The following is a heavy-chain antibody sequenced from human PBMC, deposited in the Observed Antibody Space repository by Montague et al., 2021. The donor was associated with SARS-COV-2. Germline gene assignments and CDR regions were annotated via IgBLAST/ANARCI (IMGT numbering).Heavy chain of an antibody. J-gene: IGHJ6*02. CDR2: INHSGST. D-gene: IGHD2-2*01. CDR1: GGSFSGYY. CDR3: ANFRRTQLLFGTLYYGMDV. V-gene: IGHV4-34*01. Sequence: SETLSLTCAVYGGSFSGYYWSWIRQPPGKGLEWIGEINHSGSTKYNPSLKSRVTISVDTSKNQFSLKLGSVTAADTAVYYCANFRRTQLLFGTLYYGMDVWGQGTTVTVSS.